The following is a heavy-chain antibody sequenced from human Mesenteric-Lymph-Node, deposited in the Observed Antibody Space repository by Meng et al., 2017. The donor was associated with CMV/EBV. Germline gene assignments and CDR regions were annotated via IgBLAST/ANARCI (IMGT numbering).Heavy chain of an antibody. CDR2: IFSDGRT. CDR3: ARHQH. Sequence: GESLKISCAASGLIVSSAYMIWVRQGPGKGLEWVSIIFSDGRTYYADSVRGRFTISRDSSTNTLYLKMNSLRPEDTAVYYCARHQHWGQGTLVTVSS. J-gene: IGHJ1*01. V-gene: IGHV3-66*02. CDR1: GLIVSSAY.